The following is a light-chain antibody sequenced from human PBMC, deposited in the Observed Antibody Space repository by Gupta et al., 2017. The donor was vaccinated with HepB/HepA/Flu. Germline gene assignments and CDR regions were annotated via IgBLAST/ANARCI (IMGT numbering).Light chain of an antibody. CDR2: AAS. CDR3: HLSYSTPWT. V-gene: IGKV1-39*01. J-gene: IGKJ1*01. Sequence: DIQMTQSPSSLSASVGDRVTITCRASQRISSYLNWYQQKPGKVPKLLLYAASSLQSGVPSRFSGSGSGTDFTLTISRPQPEDFANYYCHLSYSTPWTFGHGTKVEIK. CDR1: QRISSY.